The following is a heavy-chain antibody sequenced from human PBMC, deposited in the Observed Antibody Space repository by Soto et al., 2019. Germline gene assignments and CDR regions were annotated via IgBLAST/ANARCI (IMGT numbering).Heavy chain of an antibody. J-gene: IGHJ3*02. V-gene: IGHV3-48*02. CDR3: ARERDSSSWYHDTEPWRYYAFDI. D-gene: IGHD6-13*01. CDR1: GLTFSRYS. Sequence: WGSLILSCAASGLTFSRYSMNWVRQAQGKGLEWVAYISSSSSTIYYADSVKGRFTISRDNAKNSLYLQMNSLRDEDTAVYYCARERDSSSWYHDTEPWRYYAFDIWGQGTMLTVSS. CDR2: ISSSSSTI.